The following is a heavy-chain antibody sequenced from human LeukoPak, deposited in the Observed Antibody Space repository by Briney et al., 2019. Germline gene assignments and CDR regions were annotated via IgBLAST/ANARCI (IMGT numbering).Heavy chain of an antibody. CDR1: GGSISSGGYS. CDR3: ARGDSYGYGRAFDI. D-gene: IGHD5-18*01. Sequence: SQTLSLTCAVYGGSISSGGYSWTWIRQPPGKGLEWIAYIYHSGDTYYNPSLQSRVTISVDGSKNQFSLKLNSVTAADTAVYYCARGDSYGYGRAFDIWGQGTMVTVSS. J-gene: IGHJ3*02. V-gene: IGHV4-30-2*01. CDR2: IYHSGDT.